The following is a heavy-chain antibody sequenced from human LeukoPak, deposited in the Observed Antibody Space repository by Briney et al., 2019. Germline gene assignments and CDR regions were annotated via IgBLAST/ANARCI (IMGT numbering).Heavy chain of an antibody. CDR2: IYYSGST. CDR1: GGSFSGYY. V-gene: IGHV4-39*01. Sequence: SSETLSLTCAVYGGSFSGYYWGWIRQPPGKGLEWIGSIYYSGSTYYNPSLKSRVTISVDTSKNQFSLKLSSVTAADTAVYYCARTPHYYDSSGYYSPSAFDYWGQGTLVTVSS. J-gene: IGHJ4*02. CDR3: ARTPHYYDSSGYYSPSAFDY. D-gene: IGHD3-22*01.